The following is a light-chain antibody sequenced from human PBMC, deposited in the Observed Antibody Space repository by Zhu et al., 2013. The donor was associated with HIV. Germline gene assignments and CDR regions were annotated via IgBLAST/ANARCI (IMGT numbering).Light chain of an antibody. V-gene: IGLV3-21*02. CDR2: DDS. J-gene: IGLJ1*01. CDR1: DIGEKS. Sequence: SYVLTQPPSVSVAPGQTARISCGGNDIGEKSVHWYQQKPGQAPVLVVYDDSDRPSGVPERFSGSNSENTATLTISRVEAGDEADYYCQEWDHSSDSHVFGGGTKITV. CDR3: QEWDHSSDSHV.